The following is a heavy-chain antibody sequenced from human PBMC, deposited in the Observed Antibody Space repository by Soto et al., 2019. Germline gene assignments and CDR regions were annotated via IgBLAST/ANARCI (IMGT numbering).Heavy chain of an antibody. Sequence: SETLSLTCTFSGGSISSYYWSWIRQPPGKGLEWIGFIYYSGSTNYNPSLKSRVTISVDTSKNQFSLKLNSVTAADTAVYYCARPYSSGWYAAFDIWGQGTMVTVSS. D-gene: IGHD6-19*01. CDR2: IYYSGST. CDR1: GGSISSYY. CDR3: ARPYSSGWYAAFDI. V-gene: IGHV4-59*08. J-gene: IGHJ3*02.